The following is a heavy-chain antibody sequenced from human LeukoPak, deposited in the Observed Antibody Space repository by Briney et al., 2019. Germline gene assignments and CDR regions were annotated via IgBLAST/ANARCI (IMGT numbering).Heavy chain of an antibody. V-gene: IGHV3-7*01. CDR3: ATYTHWVAGDV. CDR2: MNQDGSAK. Sequence: GGSLRLSCGASGFTFSNYTMNWVRQAPGKGLEWVANMNQDGSAKDYVDSVKGRFTISRDNARNSLYLQMSSLRAEDTAVYYCATYTHWVAGDVWGQGTTVTVSS. D-gene: IGHD3-16*01. J-gene: IGHJ6*02. CDR1: GFTFSNYT.